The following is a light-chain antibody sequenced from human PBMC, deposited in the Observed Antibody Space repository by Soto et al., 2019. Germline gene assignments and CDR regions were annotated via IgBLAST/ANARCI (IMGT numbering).Light chain of an antibody. V-gene: IGLV2-14*01. CDR3: SSFTSSSTWV. Sequence: QSALTQPASVSGSPGQSIAISCTGTSSDVGGYNYVSWYQHHPGKAPKLMIYEVSNRPSGVSSRFSGSKSGNTASLTISGLQAEDEADYYCSSFTSSSTWVFGGGTQLTVL. CDR2: EVS. CDR1: SSDVGGYNY. J-gene: IGLJ3*02.